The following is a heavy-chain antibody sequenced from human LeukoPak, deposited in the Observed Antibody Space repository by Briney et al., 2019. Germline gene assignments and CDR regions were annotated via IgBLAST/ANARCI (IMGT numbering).Heavy chain of an antibody. CDR3: ARASGKPNPAPTSIAVAGPAFDI. J-gene: IGHJ3*02. D-gene: IGHD6-19*01. Sequence: PSETLSLTCTVSGGSISSGDYYWSWIRQPPGKGLEWIGYIYYSGSTYYNPSLKSRVTISVDTSKNQFSLKLSSVTAADTAVYYCARASGKPNPAPTSIAVAGPAFDIWGQGTMVTVSS. CDR1: GGSISSGDYY. CDR2: IYYSGST. V-gene: IGHV4-30-4*01.